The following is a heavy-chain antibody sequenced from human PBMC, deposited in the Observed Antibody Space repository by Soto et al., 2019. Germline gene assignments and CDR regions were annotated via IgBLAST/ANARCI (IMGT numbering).Heavy chain of an antibody. Sequence: SQTLSLTCAISGDSVSSNSAAWNWIRQSPSRGLEWLGRTYYGSKWYNDYALSVKSRITINPDTSKNQFSLQLNSVTPEDTAVYYCARDVRYTGSSVWFGRWGQGTLVTVSS. D-gene: IGHD2-2*02. CDR1: GDSVSSNSAA. V-gene: IGHV6-1*01. J-gene: IGHJ5*02. CDR3: ARDVRYTGSSVWFGR. CDR2: TYYGSKWYN.